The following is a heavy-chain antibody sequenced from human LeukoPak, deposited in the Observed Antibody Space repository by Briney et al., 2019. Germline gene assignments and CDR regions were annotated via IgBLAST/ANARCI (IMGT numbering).Heavy chain of an antibody. D-gene: IGHD5-12*01. CDR2: ITTNGDNT. J-gene: IGHJ4*02. V-gene: IGHV3-64*01. CDR3: ASPDSGYDSSVADY. CDR1: GFIFSSYA. Sequence: GGSLRLSCAASGFIFSSYAMLWVRQAPGKGLEYVSVITTNGDNTYYANSVKGRFTISRDNSKNTLYLQMNSLRAKDTALYYCASPDSGYDSSVADYWGQGTLVTVSS.